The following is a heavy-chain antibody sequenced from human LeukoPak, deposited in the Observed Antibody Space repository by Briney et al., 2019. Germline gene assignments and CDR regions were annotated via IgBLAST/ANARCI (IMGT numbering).Heavy chain of an antibody. V-gene: IGHV3-33*01. CDR1: GFTFSAYA. Sequence: GRSLRLSCTTSGFTFSAYAMHWVRQAPGEGLEWVAVIWYDGSEKYYTGPVKGRFTISRDNSKHTLYLQMDSLRAEDTAVYYCARDRTRGYTYGYLDNWGQGTQVTVSS. CDR2: IWYDGSEK. J-gene: IGHJ4*02. D-gene: IGHD5-18*01. CDR3: ARDRTRGYTYGYLDN.